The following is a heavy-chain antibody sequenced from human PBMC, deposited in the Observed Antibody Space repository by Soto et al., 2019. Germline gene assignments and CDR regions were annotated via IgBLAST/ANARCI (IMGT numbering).Heavy chain of an antibody. CDR3: ARDPRDIVLVTAAMRHVYYYYDGMDV. J-gene: IGHJ6*02. CDR1: GFTFSSYG. Sequence: QVQLVESGGGVVQPGRSLRLSCAASGFTFSSYGMHWVRQAPGKGLEWVAVIWYDGSNKYYADSVKGRFTISRDNSKNTLYLQMNSLRAEDTAVYYCARDPRDIVLVTAAMRHVYYYYDGMDVWGQGTTVTVSS. V-gene: IGHV3-33*01. D-gene: IGHD2-2*01. CDR2: IWYDGSNK.